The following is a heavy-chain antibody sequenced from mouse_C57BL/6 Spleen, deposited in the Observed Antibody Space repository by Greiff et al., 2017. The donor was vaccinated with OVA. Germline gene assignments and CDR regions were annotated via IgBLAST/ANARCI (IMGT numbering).Heavy chain of an antibody. CDR1: GYAFSSSW. J-gene: IGHJ1*03. CDR2: IYPGDGDT. V-gene: IGHV1-82*01. Sequence: VQLQQSGPELVKPGASVKISCKASGYAFSSSWMNWVKQRPGKGLEWIGRIYPGDGDTNYNGKFKGKATLTADKSSSTAYMQLSSLTSEDSAVYFCARSYGYYVYWYFDVWGTGTTVTVSS. D-gene: IGHD2-3*01. CDR3: ARSYGYYVYWYFDV.